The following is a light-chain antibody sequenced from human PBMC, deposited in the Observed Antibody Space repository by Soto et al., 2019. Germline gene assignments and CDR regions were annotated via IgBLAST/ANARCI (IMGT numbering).Light chain of an antibody. V-gene: IGKV3-20*01. CDR1: QSVSSN. CDR2: GAS. J-gene: IGKJ3*01. CDR3: QQYGSSPR. Sequence: EIVMTQSPATLSVSPGERATLSCRASQSVSSNLAWYQQTPGQAPRLLIYGASSRATGSPDRFSGSGSGTDFTLTISRLEPEDFAVYYCQQYGSSPRFGPGTKVDIK.